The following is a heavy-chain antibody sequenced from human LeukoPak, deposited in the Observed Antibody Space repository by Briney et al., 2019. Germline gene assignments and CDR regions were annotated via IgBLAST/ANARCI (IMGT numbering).Heavy chain of an antibody. Sequence: SETLSLTCAVYGYSLTNHYWIWIRQPPGKGLEWIGEILHTGSTNYNPSIQSRVTISVDTSKNQFFLNLTSVTAADTAVFYCARGPAAVHPWGQGTLVTVS. CDR2: ILHTGST. D-gene: IGHD6-13*01. J-gene: IGHJ5*02. CDR1: GYSLTNHY. V-gene: IGHV4-34*12. CDR3: ARGPAAVHP.